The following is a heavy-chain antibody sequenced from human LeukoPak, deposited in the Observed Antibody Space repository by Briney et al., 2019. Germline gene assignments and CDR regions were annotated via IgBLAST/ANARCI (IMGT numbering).Heavy chain of an antibody. D-gene: IGHD6-6*01. CDR2: MNPNSGNT. CDR3: ARGSLKDSGSPFDY. V-gene: IGHV1-8*01. CDR1: GYTFTSYD. Sequence: GASVKVSCKASGYTFTSYDINWVRQATGQGLERMGWMNPNSGNTGYAQKFQGRVTMTRNTSISTAYMELSSLRSEDTAVYYCARGSLKDSGSPFDYWGQGTLVTVSS. J-gene: IGHJ4*01.